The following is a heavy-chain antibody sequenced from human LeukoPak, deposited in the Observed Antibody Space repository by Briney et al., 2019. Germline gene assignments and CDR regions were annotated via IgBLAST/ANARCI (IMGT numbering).Heavy chain of an antibody. Sequence: SETLSLTCAVYGGSFSGYYWSWIRQPPGKGLEWIGEINHSGSTNYNPSLKSRVTISVDTSKNQFSLKLSSVTAADTAVYYCAREDIVVVVAATGWFDPWGQGTLVTVSS. V-gene: IGHV4-34*01. J-gene: IGHJ5*02. CDR2: INHSGST. D-gene: IGHD2-15*01. CDR3: AREDIVVVVAATGWFDP. CDR1: GGSFSGYY.